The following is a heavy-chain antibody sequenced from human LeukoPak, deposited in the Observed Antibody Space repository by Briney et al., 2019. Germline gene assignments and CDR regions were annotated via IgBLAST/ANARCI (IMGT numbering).Heavy chain of an antibody. V-gene: IGHV3-15*04. CDR3: TLDDVGLAPDY. J-gene: IGHJ4*02. CDR1: GFTFTAAW. CDR2: IESKSDGGTT. Sequence: GGSLRLSCAASGFTFTAAWMSWVCQAPGKGLEWVGRIESKSDGGTTYYAAPMKGRFTISRDDLKNTLYLQMNSLKTEDTAVYFCTLDDVGLAPDYWGQGTLVAVSS. D-gene: IGHD3-16*01.